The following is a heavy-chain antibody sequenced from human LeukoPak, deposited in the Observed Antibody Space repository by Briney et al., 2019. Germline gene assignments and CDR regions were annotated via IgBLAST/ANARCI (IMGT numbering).Heavy chain of an antibody. CDR3: ARDPHPYRSGGSCYPALDY. D-gene: IGHD2-15*01. Sequence: PGGSLRLSCAASGFTFSDYYMSWIRQAPGKGLEWVSYISRSSSYTNYADSVKGRFTISRDNAKNSLYLQMNSLRAEDTAVYYCARDPHPYRSGGSCYPALDYRGQGTLVTVSS. V-gene: IGHV3-11*05. CDR2: ISRSSSYT. CDR1: GFTFSDYY. J-gene: IGHJ4*02.